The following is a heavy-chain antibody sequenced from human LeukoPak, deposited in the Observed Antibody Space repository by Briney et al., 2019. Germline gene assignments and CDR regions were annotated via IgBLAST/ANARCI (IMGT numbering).Heavy chain of an antibody. D-gene: IGHD1-26*01. J-gene: IGHJ4*02. V-gene: IGHV3-7*01. Sequence: GGSLRLSCAASGFTFSSYWMSWVRQAPGKGLEWVANIKQDGSEKYYVDSVKGRFTISRDNAKNSLYLQMNSLRAEDTAVYYCAKRSGINYGYFDSWGQGTLVTASS. CDR2: IKQDGSEK. CDR1: GFTFSSYW. CDR3: AKRSGINYGYFDS.